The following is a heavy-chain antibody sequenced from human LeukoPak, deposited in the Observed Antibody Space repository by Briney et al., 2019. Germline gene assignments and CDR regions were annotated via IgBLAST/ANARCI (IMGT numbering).Heavy chain of an antibody. D-gene: IGHD2-2*01. V-gene: IGHV1-69*05. CDR3: ARDGPGEYCSSTSCRYMDV. Sequence: ASMKVSCKASGGTFSSYAISWVRQAPGQGLEWMGGIIPIFGTANYAQKFQGRVTITTVESTSTAYMELSSLRSEDTAVYYCARDGPGEYCSSTSCRYMDVWGKGTTVTVSS. J-gene: IGHJ6*03. CDR1: GGTFSSYA. CDR2: IIPIFGTA.